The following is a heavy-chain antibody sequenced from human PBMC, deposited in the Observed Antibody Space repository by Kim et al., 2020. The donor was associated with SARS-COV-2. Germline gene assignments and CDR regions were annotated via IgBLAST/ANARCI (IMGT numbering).Heavy chain of an antibody. V-gene: IGHV3-15*01. Sequence: YAAPVKGRFTSSRDDSKNTLYLQMNRLTTEDTAMYYCTTTRGYSGYALGYWGQGTLVTVSS. CDR3: TTTRGYSGYALGY. D-gene: IGHD5-12*01. J-gene: IGHJ4*02.